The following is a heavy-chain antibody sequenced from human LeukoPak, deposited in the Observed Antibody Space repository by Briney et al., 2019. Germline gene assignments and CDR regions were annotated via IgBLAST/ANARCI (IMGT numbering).Heavy chain of an antibody. CDR1: GLTFNNYD. J-gene: IGHJ3*02. V-gene: IGHV3-13*04. D-gene: IGHD3-9*01. Sequence: GGSLRLSCAASGLTFNNYDMHGVRQTTGKGLEWVSGIGTAGDTYYPGSVKGRFTISRENAKNSLYLQMNSLRAGDTAVYFCARGRYYDILTGYLPDAFDIWGQGTMVTVSS. CDR2: IGTAGDT. CDR3: ARGRYYDILTGYLPDAFDI.